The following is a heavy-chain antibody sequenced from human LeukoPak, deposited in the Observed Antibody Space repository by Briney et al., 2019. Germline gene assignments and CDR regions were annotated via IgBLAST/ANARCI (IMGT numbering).Heavy chain of an antibody. CDR2: ISSSSTTI. CDR3: ARYGGSWSFDY. CDR1: GFTFSNYN. J-gene: IGHJ4*02. Sequence: GGSLRLSCAASGFTFSNYNMKWVRQAPGKGLEWISYISSSSTTIYYADSVKGRFIISRDNARNSLYLQMNSLRAEDTAVYYCARYGGSWSFDYWGQGTLVTVSS. V-gene: IGHV3-48*01. D-gene: IGHD6-13*01.